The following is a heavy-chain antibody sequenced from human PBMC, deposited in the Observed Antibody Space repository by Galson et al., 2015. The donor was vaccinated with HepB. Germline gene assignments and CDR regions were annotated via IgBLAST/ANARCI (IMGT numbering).Heavy chain of an antibody. J-gene: IGHJ4*02. CDR1: GFTFSSYG. CDR2: IRYDGSNK. V-gene: IGHV3-30*02. Sequence: SLRLSCAASGFTFSSYGMHWVRQAPGKGLEWVAFIRYDGSNKYYADSVKGRFTISRDNSKNTLYLQMNSLRAEDTAVYYCAKEKGAATVTTFDYWGQGTLVTVSS. D-gene: IGHD4-17*01. CDR3: AKEKGAATVTTFDY.